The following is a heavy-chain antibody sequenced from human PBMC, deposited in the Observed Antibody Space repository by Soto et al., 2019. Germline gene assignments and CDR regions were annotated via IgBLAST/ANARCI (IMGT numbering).Heavy chain of an antibody. D-gene: IGHD5-12*01. CDR2: IWYDGSHK. V-gene: IGHV3-33*01. J-gene: IGHJ5*02. CDR1: GFTFTKFG. CDR3: ARELSGSWYNWFDP. Sequence: GGSLRLSCAASGFTFTKFGMHWVRQAPGKGLEWVAIIWYDGSHKYYADSVKGRFTISRDNSKNTVSLHMDSLGAEDTAMYYCARELSGSWYNWFDPWGQGTLVTVSS.